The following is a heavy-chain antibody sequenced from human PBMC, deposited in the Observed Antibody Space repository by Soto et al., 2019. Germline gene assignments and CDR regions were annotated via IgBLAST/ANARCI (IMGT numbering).Heavy chain of an antibody. CDR3: ARHPTIARFENGLDV. J-gene: IGHJ6*02. CDR2: IYYRGTT. V-gene: IGHV4-59*08. CDR1: GGSVSGYY. Sequence: SETLSLTCTVSGGSVSGYYWSWIRQPPGKGLEWIGYIYYRGTTIYSPSLDRRVTLSVDTAKDQVSLKLTSVTPADTAVYYCARHPTIARFENGLDVWGHGTMVTVSS. D-gene: IGHD1-1*01.